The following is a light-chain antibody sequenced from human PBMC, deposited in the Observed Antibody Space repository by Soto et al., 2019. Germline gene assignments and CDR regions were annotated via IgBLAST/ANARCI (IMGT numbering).Light chain of an antibody. Sequence: IVMTQSPATLSVSPGDRAALSCMASQSVDNDLAWYQQKPGQPPRLLIYDASTRATGIPARFSGSQSGIEFTLTISSLLSEDFAVYFCQQYNNWPLTFGGGTKVDIK. CDR1: QSVDND. CDR3: QQYNNWPLT. J-gene: IGKJ4*01. V-gene: IGKV3D-15*01. CDR2: DAS.